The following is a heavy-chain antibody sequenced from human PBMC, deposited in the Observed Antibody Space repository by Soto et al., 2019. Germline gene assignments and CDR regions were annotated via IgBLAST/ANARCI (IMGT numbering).Heavy chain of an antibody. CDR1: GYTLKGYY. J-gene: IGHJ4*02. V-gene: IGHV1-2*02. Sequence: GASVKVSCKASGYTLKGYYMHWVRQAPGQGLEWMGWVNPDSGTTNYTQKFQDRVTMTWDTSITTAYVELTSLTSDDTAVYYCARGTPYYDFWSGYAFGHWGQGTLVTVSS. CDR2: VNPDSGTT. CDR3: ARGTPYYDFWSGYAFGH. D-gene: IGHD3-3*01.